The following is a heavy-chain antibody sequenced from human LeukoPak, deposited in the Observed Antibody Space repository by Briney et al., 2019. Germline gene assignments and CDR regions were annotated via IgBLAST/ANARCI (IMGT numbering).Heavy chain of an antibody. D-gene: IGHD6-6*01. J-gene: IGHJ6*03. CDR2: IRYDGSNK. V-gene: IGHV3-30*02. CDR1: GFTFSSYG. Sequence: GGSLRLSCAASGFTFSSYGMHWVRQAPGKGLEWVAFIRYDGSNKYYADSVKGRFTISRDNSKNTLYLQMNSLRAEDTAVYYCAKDSSSWMISGYYYYMDVWGKGTTVTVSS. CDR3: AKDSSSWMISGYYYYMDV.